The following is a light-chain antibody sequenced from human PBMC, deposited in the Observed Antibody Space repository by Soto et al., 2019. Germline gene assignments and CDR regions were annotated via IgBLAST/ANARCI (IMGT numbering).Light chain of an antibody. J-gene: IGLJ1*01. CDR1: SSNIGTNS. CDR3: AAWDDNLNAYV. CDR2: SNN. Sequence: QSLLTQPPSASGTPGQRVTSSCSGCSSNIGTNSVNWYQQLPGTAPKLLIYSNNQRPSGVPDRFSGSKSGTSASLAISGLQSEDEADYYCAAWDDNLNAYVLGTGTKVTVL. V-gene: IGLV1-44*01.